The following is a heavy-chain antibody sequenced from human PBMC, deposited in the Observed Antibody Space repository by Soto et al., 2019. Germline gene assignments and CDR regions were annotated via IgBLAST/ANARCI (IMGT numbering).Heavy chain of an antibody. CDR3: AREECSGGICYFGS. J-gene: IGHJ4*02. V-gene: IGHV3-30-3*01. CDR1: GFTFSTYS. Sequence: QVQLVESGGGVVQPGRSLRLSCAASGFTFSTYSMHWVSQAPGKGLEWGAAISYDAYNQFYADSVKGRFTISRDNSKNTLYLQMNSLRPEDTAVYYCAREECSGGICYFGSWGQGTLVTVSS. D-gene: IGHD2-15*01. CDR2: ISYDAYNQ.